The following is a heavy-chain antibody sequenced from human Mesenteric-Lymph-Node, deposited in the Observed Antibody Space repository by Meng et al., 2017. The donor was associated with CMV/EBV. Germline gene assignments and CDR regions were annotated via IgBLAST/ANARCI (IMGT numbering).Heavy chain of an antibody. V-gene: IGHV1-58*01. CDR3: AAEFAIRRSSWYSGFDI. CDR2: IVVGSGNT. CDR1: GFTFSTSA. Sequence: SGKVSCKASGFTFSTSAVQWVRQARGQHLEWIAWIVVGSGNTNFAQKFQERVTITRDMSTSTAYMELSSLRSEDTAVYYCAAEFAIRRSSWYSGFDIWGQGTMVTVSS. J-gene: IGHJ3*02. D-gene: IGHD6-13*01.